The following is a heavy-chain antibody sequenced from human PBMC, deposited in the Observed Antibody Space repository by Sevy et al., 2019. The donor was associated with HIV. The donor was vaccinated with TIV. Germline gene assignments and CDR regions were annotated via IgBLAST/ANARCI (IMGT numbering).Heavy chain of an antibody. Sequence: SETLSLMCTVSGGYISNYYWSWIRQPPGKGLGWIGYMYSGGSTNYNPSLSSRITMSVDTSKNLFSLKLTSVTAADTAVYYCARVATMAGTVDSWGQGTLVTVSS. J-gene: IGHJ4*02. CDR1: GGYISNYY. CDR3: ARVATMAGTVDS. CDR2: MYSGGST. D-gene: IGHD1-1*01. V-gene: IGHV4-59*01.